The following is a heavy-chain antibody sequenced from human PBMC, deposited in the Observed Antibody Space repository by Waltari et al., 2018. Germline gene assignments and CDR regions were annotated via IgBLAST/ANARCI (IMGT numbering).Heavy chain of an antibody. V-gene: IGHV1-18*01. CDR2: IRADSGDT. CDR3: ARETRPYFDY. CDR1: GYTFTNYG. J-gene: IGHJ4*02. Sequence: QVQMVQSGAEAKTPGASVKVSCKASGYTFTNYGISWVRQAPGQGLEWMGWIRADSGDTNIAQKVQGRLTMTRDTSTSTVYMELRSLTSDDTAVYFCARETRPYFDYWGQGTLVTVSS.